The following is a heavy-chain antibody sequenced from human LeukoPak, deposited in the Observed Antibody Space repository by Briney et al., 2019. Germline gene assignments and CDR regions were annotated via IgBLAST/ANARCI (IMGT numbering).Heavy chain of an antibody. CDR1: GYSIRSGHY. CDR3: ARSGDYIKEGFDY. CDR2: INHSGIT. J-gene: IGHJ4*02. D-gene: IGHD3-22*01. Sequence: PSETLSLTCAVSGYSIRSGHYWGWIRQSPGKGLEWIGSINHSGITEYNPSLKSRVTLSVDTSKNQFPLQLRSVTAADRALYYCARSGDYIKEGFDYWGQGTQVTASS. V-gene: IGHV4-38-2*01.